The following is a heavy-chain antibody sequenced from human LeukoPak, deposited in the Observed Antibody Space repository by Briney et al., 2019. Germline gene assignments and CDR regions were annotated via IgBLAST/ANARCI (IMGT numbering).Heavy chain of an antibody. Sequence: SETLSLTCTVSGGSVSSGSYYWSWIRQPPGKGLEWIGYIYYSGSTNYNPSLKSRVTISVDTSKIQFSLKLSSVTAADTAVYYCARQNYDILTGYHNWFDPWGQGTLVTVSS. V-gene: IGHV4-61*01. J-gene: IGHJ5*02. CDR2: IYYSGST. CDR1: GGSVSSGSYY. CDR3: ARQNYDILTGYHNWFDP. D-gene: IGHD3-9*01.